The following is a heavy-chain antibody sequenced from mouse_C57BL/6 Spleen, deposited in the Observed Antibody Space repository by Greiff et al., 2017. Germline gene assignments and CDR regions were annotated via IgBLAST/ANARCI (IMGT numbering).Heavy chain of an antibody. D-gene: IGHD2-14*01. V-gene: IGHV5-16*01. Sequence: DVKLVESEGGLVQPGSSMKLSCTASGFTFSDYYMAWVRQVPEKGLEWVANINYDGSSAYYLDSLTSRFIISRDNAKNILYLQMSSLKSEDTATYYSASRGYYRDFDVWGTGTTVTVSS. CDR2: INYDGSSA. CDR3: ASRGYYRDFDV. J-gene: IGHJ1*03. CDR1: GFTFSDYY.